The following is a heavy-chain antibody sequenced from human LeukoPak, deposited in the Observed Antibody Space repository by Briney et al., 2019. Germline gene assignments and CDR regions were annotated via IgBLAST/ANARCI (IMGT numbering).Heavy chain of an antibody. CDR1: GGSFSGYY. V-gene: IGHV4-34*01. J-gene: IGHJ4*02. CDR3: ARLDTYYDFWSGYPYTYFDY. CDR2: IYYSGST. D-gene: IGHD3-3*01. Sequence: SETLSLTCAVYGGSFSGYYWSWIRQPPGKGLEWIGSIYYSGSTYYNPSLKSRVAISVDTSKNQFSLKLSSVTAADTAVYYCARLDTYYDFWSGYPYTYFDYWGQGTLVTVSS.